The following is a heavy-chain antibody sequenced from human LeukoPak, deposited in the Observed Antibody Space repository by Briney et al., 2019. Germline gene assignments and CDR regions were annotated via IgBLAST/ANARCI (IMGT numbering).Heavy chain of an antibody. D-gene: IGHD3-3*01. CDR3: ARAEIRNAFFFDG. J-gene: IGHJ4*02. CDR2: IYSGGST. Sequence: GGSLRLSCAASGFTVSSNYMSWVRQAPGKGLEWVSVIYSGGSTYYADSVKGRFTISRDNAKNSLSLQLNSLRAEDTGIYYCARAEIRNAFFFDGWGQGTLVTVSS. CDR1: GFTVSSNY. V-gene: IGHV3-66*01.